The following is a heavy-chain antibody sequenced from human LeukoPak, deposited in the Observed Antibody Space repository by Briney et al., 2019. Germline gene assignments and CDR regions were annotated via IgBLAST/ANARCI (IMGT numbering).Heavy chain of an antibody. V-gene: IGHV3-23*01. CDR3: AKDGTSNYDSSGHYYMDV. D-gene: IGHD3-22*01. CDR2: IIGSGGST. Sequence: GGSLRLSCAASGVTFSSYAMSWVRQAPGKGLEWVSAIIGSGGSTYYADSVKGRFTISRDNSKNTLYLQMNSLRAEDTAVYYCAKDGTSNYDSSGHYYMDVWGKGTTVTVS. CDR1: GVTFSSYA. J-gene: IGHJ6*03.